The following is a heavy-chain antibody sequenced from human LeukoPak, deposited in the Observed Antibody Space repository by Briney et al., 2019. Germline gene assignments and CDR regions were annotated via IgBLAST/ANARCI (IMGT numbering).Heavy chain of an antibody. CDR3: AKSRWELADY. D-gene: IGHD1-26*01. CDR1: GFTFSSYA. CDR2: ISYDGSNK. V-gene: IGHV3-30*18. Sequence: PGGSLRLSCAASGFTFSSYAMHWVRQAPGKGLERVAVISYDGSNKYYADSVKGRFTISRDNSKNTLYLQMNSLRAEDTAVYYCAKSRWELADYWGQGTLVTVSS. J-gene: IGHJ4*02.